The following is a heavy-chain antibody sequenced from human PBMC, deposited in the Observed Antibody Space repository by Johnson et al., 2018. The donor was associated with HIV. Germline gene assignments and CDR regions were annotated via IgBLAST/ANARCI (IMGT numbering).Heavy chain of an antibody. Sequence: VQLVESGGGLVQPGGSLRLSCAASGFTFSTFYMSWVRQAPGQGLEWVANIKQDGSEKYYVDSVKGRFTISRDNAKNSLYLQLTSLRAEDTAVYYCAKNKYSSGWYDAFDIWGQGTVVTVSS. V-gene: IGHV3-7*01. J-gene: IGHJ3*02. CDR2: IKQDGSEK. CDR1: GFTFSTFY. CDR3: AKNKYSSGWYDAFDI. D-gene: IGHD6-19*01.